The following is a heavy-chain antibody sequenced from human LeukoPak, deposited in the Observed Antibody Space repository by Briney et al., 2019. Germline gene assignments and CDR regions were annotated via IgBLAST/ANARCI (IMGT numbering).Heavy chain of an antibody. D-gene: IGHD1-26*01. V-gene: IGHV5-51*01. CDR1: GYSFTTYW. CDR2: IYPGDSDT. CDR3: ARSGLTDAFDI. Sequence: GESLKISCKGSGYSFTTYWIGWVRQMPGKGLEWMGIIYPGDSDTRYSPSFQGQVTIPADKSISTAYLQWSSLEASDTAMYYCARSGLTDAFDIWGQGTMVTVSS. J-gene: IGHJ3*02.